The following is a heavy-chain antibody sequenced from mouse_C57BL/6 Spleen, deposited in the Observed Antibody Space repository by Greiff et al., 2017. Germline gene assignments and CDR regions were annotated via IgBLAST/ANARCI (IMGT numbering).Heavy chain of an antibody. CDR2: IDPNSGGT. CDR3: AHYYGSSYWYFDV. CDR1: GYTFTSYW. Sequence: KESCKASGYTFTSYWMHWVKQRPGRGLEWIGRIDPNSGGTKYNEKFKSKATLTVDKPSSTAYMQLSSLTSEDSAVYYCAHYYGSSYWYFDVWGTGTTVTVSS. V-gene: IGHV1-72*01. D-gene: IGHD1-1*01. J-gene: IGHJ1*03.